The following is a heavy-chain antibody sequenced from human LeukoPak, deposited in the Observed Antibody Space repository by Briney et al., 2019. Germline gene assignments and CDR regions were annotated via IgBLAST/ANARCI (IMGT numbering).Heavy chain of an antibody. CDR3: ARLPWGDYSYYYYYMDV. V-gene: IGHV3-20*04. D-gene: IGHD4-17*01. CDR1: GFIFDDYG. CDR2: ITWNGGYT. Sequence: PGGSLRLSCAASGFIFDDYGMTWVRQAPGKGLERVSGITWNGGYTGYADSVKGRFTISRDNAKNSLYLQMNSLRAEDTAVYYCARLPWGDYSYYYYYMDVWGIGTTVTVSS. J-gene: IGHJ6*03.